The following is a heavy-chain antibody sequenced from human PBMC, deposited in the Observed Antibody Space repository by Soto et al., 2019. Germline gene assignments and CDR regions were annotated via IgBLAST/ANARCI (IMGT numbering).Heavy chain of an antibody. CDR2: IYYSGST. D-gene: IGHD1-26*01. CDR3: ATQEVGGSYVYTFDP. Sequence: QLHLRESGPGRVKPSETLSLTCTVSGGSITSSSYYWGWIRQPPGKGLEWIGSIYYSGSTYYNPSLKSRVTISVDTSKNQFSLKLSSVTAADTAVYYCATQEVGGSYVYTFDPWGQGTLVTVSP. J-gene: IGHJ5*02. V-gene: IGHV4-39*01. CDR1: GGSITSSSYY.